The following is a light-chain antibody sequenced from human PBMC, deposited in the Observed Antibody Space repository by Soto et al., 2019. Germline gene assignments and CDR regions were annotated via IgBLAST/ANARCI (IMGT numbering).Light chain of an antibody. CDR3: VSYAGTNNFYL. CDR2: EVS. CDR1: SSDVGGYNY. V-gene: IGLV2-14*01. J-gene: IGLJ1*01. Sequence: QSALTQPASVSGSPGQSITISCTGTSSDVGGYNYVSWYQQHPGKAPKLMIYEVSNRPSGVSNRFSGSKSGNTASLTVSGLQAEDEADYYCVSYAGTNNFYLFGTGTKVTVL.